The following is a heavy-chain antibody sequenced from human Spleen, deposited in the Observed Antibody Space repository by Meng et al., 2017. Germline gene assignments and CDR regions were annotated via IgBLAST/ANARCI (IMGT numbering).Heavy chain of an antibody. CDR2: INTNTGNP. CDR3: ARFYYYDSSGYHGNYYYYYGMDV. CDR1: GYTFTKYG. V-gene: IGHV7-4-1*02. Sequence: ASVKVSCKASGYTFTKYGISWVRQAPGQGLEWMGWINTNTGNPTYAQGFTGRFVFSLDTSVSTAYLQISSLKAEDTAVYYCARFYYYDSSGYHGNYYYYYGMDVWGQGTTVTVSS. J-gene: IGHJ6*02. D-gene: IGHD3-22*01.